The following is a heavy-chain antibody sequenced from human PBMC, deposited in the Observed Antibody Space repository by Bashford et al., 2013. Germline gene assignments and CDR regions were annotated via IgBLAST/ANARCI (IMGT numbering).Heavy chain of an antibody. Sequence: SGPTLGEPTQTLTLTCTFSGFSLSTSGMCVSWIRQPPGKALEWLAVIDWNDDKFYSTSLKTRLTISKDTSKNQVVLTMTDMDPVDTATYYCARHIQHQRYSFDYWGQGTLVTVSS. CDR3: ARHIQHQRYSFDY. V-gene: IGHV2-70*01. CDR1: GFSLSTSGMC. J-gene: IGHJ4*02. D-gene: IGHD1-1*01. CDR2: IDWNDDK.